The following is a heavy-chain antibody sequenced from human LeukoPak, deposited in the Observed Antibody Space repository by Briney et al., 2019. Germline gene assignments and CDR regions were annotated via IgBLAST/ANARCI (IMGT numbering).Heavy chain of an antibody. CDR2: IKQDGSEK. CDR3: ARDLMGATHYFQH. D-gene: IGHD1-26*01. V-gene: IGHV3-7*01. J-gene: IGHJ1*01. Sequence: PGGSLRLSCAASGFTFSSYWMSWVRQAPGKGLEWVANIKQDGSEKNYVDSVKGRFTISRDNAKSSLYLQMNSLRAEDTAVYYCARDLMGATHYFQHWGQSTLVTVSS. CDR1: GFTFSSYW.